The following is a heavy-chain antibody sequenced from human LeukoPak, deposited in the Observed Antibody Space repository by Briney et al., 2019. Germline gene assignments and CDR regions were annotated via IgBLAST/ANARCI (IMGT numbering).Heavy chain of an antibody. CDR1: GGPISSSSYY. V-gene: IGHV4-39*07. CDR2: IDYSGST. CDR3: ARYSGSYPQDAFEI. D-gene: IGHD1-26*01. Sequence: SETLSLTCTVSGGPISSSSYYWDWIRQPPGKGLEWIGNIDYSGSTYYNPSLKSRVTISVDTSKNQFSLKLRSVTAADTAVYYCARYSGSYPQDAFEIWGQGTMVTVSS. J-gene: IGHJ3*02.